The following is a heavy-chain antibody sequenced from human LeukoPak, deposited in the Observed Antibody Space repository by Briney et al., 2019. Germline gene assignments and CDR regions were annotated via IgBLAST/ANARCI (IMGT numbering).Heavy chain of an antibody. CDR1: GFTFSSYA. J-gene: IGHJ4*02. V-gene: IGHV3-30-3*02. CDR3: AKITKATTPNY. Sequence: GRSLRLSCAASGFTFSSYAMHWVRQAPGKGLEWVAVISYDGSNKYYADSVKGRFTISRDNSKNTLYLQMNSLRAEDTAVYYCAKITKATTPNYWGQGTLVTVSS. CDR2: ISYDGSNK. D-gene: IGHD4-17*01.